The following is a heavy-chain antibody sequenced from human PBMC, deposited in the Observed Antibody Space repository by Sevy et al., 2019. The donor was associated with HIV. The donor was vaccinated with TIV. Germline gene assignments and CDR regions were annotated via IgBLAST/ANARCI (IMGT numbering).Heavy chain of an antibody. J-gene: IGHJ6*02. CDR2: ISFDGSDK. CDR1: GFIFSTYG. CDR3: AKMQGGSYNYYGMDV. V-gene: IGHV3-30*18. D-gene: IGHD1-26*01. Sequence: GGSLRLSCAASGFIFSTYGIHWVRQAPGKGLEWVAVISFDGSDKYYADSVRGRFTISRDNSKNTLYLQMNSLRVEDTAIYYCAKMQGGSYNYYGMDVWGQGTTVNVSS.